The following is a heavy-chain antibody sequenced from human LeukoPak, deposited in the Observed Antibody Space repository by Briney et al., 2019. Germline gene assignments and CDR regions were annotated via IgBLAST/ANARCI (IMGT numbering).Heavy chain of an antibody. CDR3: ARENYDILTGRTTPQYYYYYYGMDV. CDR2: ISSSSSYI. V-gene: IGHV3-21*01. D-gene: IGHD3-9*01. J-gene: IGHJ6*02. CDR1: GFTFSSYS. Sequence: SGGSLRLYCAASGFTFSSYSMNWVRQAPGKGLEWVSSISSSSSYIYYADSVKGRFTISRDNAKNSLYLQMNSLRAEDTAVYYCARENYDILTGRTTPQYYYYYYGMDVWGQGTTVTVSS.